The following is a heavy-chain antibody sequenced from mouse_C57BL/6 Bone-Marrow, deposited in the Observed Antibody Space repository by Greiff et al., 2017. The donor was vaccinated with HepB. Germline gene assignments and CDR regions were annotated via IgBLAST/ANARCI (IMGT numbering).Heavy chain of an antibody. J-gene: IGHJ1*03. CDR1: GFTFSSYA. D-gene: IGHD1-1*01. Sequence: EVHLVESGEGLVKPGGSLKLSCAASGFTFSSYAMSWVRQTPEKRLEWVAYISSGGDYLYYADTVKGRFTISRDNARNTLYLQMSRLKSEDTAMYYCTRDAYDGSSHWYFDVWGTGTTVTVSS. CDR2: ISSGGDYL. V-gene: IGHV5-9-1*02. CDR3: TRDAYDGSSHWYFDV.